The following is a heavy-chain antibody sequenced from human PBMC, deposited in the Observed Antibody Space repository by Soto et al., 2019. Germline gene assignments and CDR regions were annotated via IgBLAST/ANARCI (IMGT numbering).Heavy chain of an antibody. CDR1: GDSISSVDYY. CDR3: ARDPMPDHYYYGMDV. CDR2: IYYTGST. J-gene: IGHJ6*02. D-gene: IGHD2-2*01. V-gene: IGHV4-30-4*01. Sequence: QVQLQESGPGLVKPTQTLSLTCTVSGDSISSVDYYWSWVRQTPGKALEWIGYIYYTGSTYYNPSLKSRVSMSVDTSKNQFSLKLRSVTAADTAIYYCARDPMPDHYYYGMDVWGQGTTVTVS.